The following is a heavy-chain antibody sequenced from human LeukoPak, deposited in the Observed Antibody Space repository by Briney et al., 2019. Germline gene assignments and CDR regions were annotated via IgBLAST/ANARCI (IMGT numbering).Heavy chain of an antibody. CDR3: ARAWSPEYYYDSSGYDDAFDI. CDR1: GYTFTGYY. CDR2: INPNSGGT. J-gene: IGHJ3*02. Sequence: GASVKVSCKASGYTFTGYYMHWVLQAPGQGLEWMGWINPNSGGTNYAQKFQGRVTMTRDTSISKAYMELSRLRSDDTAVYYCARAWSPEYYYDSSGYDDAFDIWGQGTMVTVSS. D-gene: IGHD3-22*01. V-gene: IGHV1-2*02.